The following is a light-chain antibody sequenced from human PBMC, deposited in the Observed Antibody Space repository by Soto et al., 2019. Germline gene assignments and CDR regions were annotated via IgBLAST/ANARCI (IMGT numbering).Light chain of an antibody. V-gene: IGKV3-15*01. Sequence: EIVLTQSPGTLSLSPGERATLSCRASQSVSSSYLAWYQQKPGQAPRLLIYAASNRATGVPARFSGSWSGTEFTLTISSLQSEDFAVYYCQQYNTWISFGQGTRLEIK. CDR3: QQYNTWIS. J-gene: IGKJ5*01. CDR2: AAS. CDR1: QSVSSSY.